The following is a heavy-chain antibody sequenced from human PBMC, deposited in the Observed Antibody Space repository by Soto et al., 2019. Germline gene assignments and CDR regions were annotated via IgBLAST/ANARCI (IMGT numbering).Heavy chain of an antibody. V-gene: IGHV4-39*01. Sequence: PSETLSLTCTVSGGSIIISPYYWGWIRQPPGKGLEWIGSIYYSGSTFYNPSLKSRVTISVDTSKNQFSLKLSSVTAADTAVYYCARRYGSALAYWGQGTLVTVSS. CDR2: IYYSGST. CDR3: ARRYGSALAY. CDR1: GGSIIISPYY. J-gene: IGHJ4*02. D-gene: IGHD1-26*01.